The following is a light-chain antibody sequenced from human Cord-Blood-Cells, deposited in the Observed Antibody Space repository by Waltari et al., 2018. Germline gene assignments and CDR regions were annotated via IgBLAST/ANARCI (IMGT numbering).Light chain of an antibody. Sequence: QSALTQPASVSGSPGQSITISCTGTSSDVGSYNLVSWYQQHPGKAPKLRSYEGSKRPSGVSNRFSGSKSGNTASLTISGRQAEDEADYYCCSYAGSSTWVFGGGTKLTVL. CDR3: CSYAGSSTWV. CDR1: SSDVGSYNL. CDR2: EGS. J-gene: IGLJ3*02. V-gene: IGLV2-23*01.